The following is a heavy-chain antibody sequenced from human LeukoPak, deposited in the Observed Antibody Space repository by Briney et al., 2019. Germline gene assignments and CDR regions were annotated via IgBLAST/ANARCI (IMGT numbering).Heavy chain of an antibody. Sequence: SETLSLTCTVSGGSISSSSYYWGWIRQPPGKGLEWIGEINHSGSTNYNPSLKSRVTISVDTSKNQFSLKLSSVTAADTAVYYCARGLYGSGFIDYYYYYMDVWGKGTTVTVSS. J-gene: IGHJ6*03. CDR1: GGSISSSSYY. D-gene: IGHD3-10*01. CDR3: ARGLYGSGFIDYYYYYMDV. V-gene: IGHV4-39*07. CDR2: INHSGST.